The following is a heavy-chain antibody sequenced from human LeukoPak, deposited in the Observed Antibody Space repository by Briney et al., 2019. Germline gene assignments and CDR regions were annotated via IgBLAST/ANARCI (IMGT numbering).Heavy chain of an antibody. D-gene: IGHD5-12*01. CDR2: INHSGST. J-gene: IGHJ4*02. CDR3: ARGRSSRRYSGYTGY. V-gene: IGHV4-34*01. Sequence: SETLSLTCGVYGGSLSGYYLSWIRQPPGRGLEWIGEINHSGSTNYNPSLKSRVTVSVDTSKNQFSLKLSSVTAADTAVYYCARGRSSRRYSGYTGYWGQGTLVTVSS. CDR1: GGSLSGYY.